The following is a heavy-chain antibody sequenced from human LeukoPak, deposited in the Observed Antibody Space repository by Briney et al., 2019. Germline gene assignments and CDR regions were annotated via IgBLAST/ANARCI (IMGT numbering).Heavy chain of an antibody. V-gene: IGHV1-2*02. CDR2: INPNSGGT. CDR3: ARVSTLIVVVPADAFDI. D-gene: IGHD2-2*01. J-gene: IGHJ3*02. Sequence: ASVKVSCKASGYTFTGYYMHWVRQAPGQGLEWMGWINPNSGGTNYAQKFQGRVTMTRDTSISTAYMELSRLRSDDTAVYYCARVSTLIVVVPADAFDIWGQGTMVTVSS. CDR1: GYTFTGYY.